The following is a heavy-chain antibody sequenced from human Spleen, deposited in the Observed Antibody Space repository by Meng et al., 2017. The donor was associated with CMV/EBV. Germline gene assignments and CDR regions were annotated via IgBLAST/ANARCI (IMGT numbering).Heavy chain of an antibody. V-gene: IGHV3-30*02. Sequence: GGSLRLSCAASGFTFSSYGMHWVRQAPGKGLEWLAFIRYDGSNKYYADSVKGRFTVSRDNSKNTLYLQMNSLRPEVTAVYYCAREAGRLSAFDIWGQGTKVTVSS. CDR3: AREAGRLSAFDI. D-gene: IGHD3-10*01. CDR2: IRYDGSNK. CDR1: GFTFSSYG. J-gene: IGHJ3*02.